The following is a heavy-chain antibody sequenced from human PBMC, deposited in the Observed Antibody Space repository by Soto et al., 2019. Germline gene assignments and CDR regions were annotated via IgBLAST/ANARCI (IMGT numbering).Heavy chain of an antibody. CDR3: AKAEDYYDFWSGYHL. D-gene: IGHD3-3*01. CDR1: GFTFSSYG. V-gene: IGHV3-30*18. J-gene: IGHJ4*02. Sequence: GGSLRLSCAASGFTFSSYGMHWVRQAPGKGLEWVAVISYDGSNKYYADSVKGRFTISRDNSKNTLFLQVNSLRPEDTAVYYCAKAEDYYDFWSGYHLWGQGTLVTVSS. CDR2: ISYDGSNK.